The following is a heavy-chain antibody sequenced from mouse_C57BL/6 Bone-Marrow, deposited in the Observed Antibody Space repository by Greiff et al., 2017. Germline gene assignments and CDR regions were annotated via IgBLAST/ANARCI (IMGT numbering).Heavy chain of an antibody. Sequence: LQQSGAELARPGASVKLSCKASGYTFTSYGISWVKQRTGQGLEWIGEIYPRSGNTCYNEKFKGKATLNADKSSSTAYMELRSLTSEDSAVYVCARDQYSDSDVPYAMDYWGQGTSVTVSS. CDR3: ARDQYSDSDVPYAMDY. V-gene: IGHV1-81*01. D-gene: IGHD2-13*01. CDR2: IYPRSGNT. J-gene: IGHJ4*01. CDR1: GYTFTSYG.